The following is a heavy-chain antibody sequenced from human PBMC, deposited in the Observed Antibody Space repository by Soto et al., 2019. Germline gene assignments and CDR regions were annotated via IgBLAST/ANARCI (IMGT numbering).Heavy chain of an antibody. CDR2: IYTGGST. Sequence: QVQLRESGPGLVKPSETLSLTCSVSGGSVSSYYWSWIRQPAGKGPEWIGRIYTGGSTNYNPSLNSRVTMSVDTSKNQFSLRLTSVTAADTAVYYCARASVGPPGGGSWTMPFDSWGRGTLVTVSS. CDR1: GGSVSSYY. D-gene: IGHD2-15*01. CDR3: ARASVGPPGGGSWTMPFDS. V-gene: IGHV4-4*07. J-gene: IGHJ4*02.